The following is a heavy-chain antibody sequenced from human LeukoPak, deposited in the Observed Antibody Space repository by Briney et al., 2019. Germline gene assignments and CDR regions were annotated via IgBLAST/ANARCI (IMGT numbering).Heavy chain of an antibody. CDR2: INSDGSST. D-gene: IGHD2-15*01. J-gene: IGHJ4*02. CDR1: GFTFSSYS. Sequence: GGSRRLSCAASGFTFSSYSMNWVRQAPGKGLVWVSRINSDGSSTSYADSAKGRFTISRDNAKNTLYLQMNSLRAEDTAVYYCAREEVVGGFGYWGQGTLVTVSS. V-gene: IGHV3-74*01. CDR3: AREEVVGGFGY.